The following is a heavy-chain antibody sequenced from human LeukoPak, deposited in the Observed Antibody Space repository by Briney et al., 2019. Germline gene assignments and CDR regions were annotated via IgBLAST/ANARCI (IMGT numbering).Heavy chain of an antibody. CDR1: GFTFSSYA. D-gene: IGHD6-13*01. CDR2: ISGSGGST. J-gene: IGHJ6*02. V-gene: IGHV3-23*01. Sequence: GGSLRLSCAASGFTFSSYAVSWVRQAPGKGLEWVSAISGSGGSTYYADSVKGRFTISRDNSKNTLYLQMNSLRAEDTAVYYCAKVGGRSSSLYYGMDVWGQGTTVTVSS. CDR3: AKVGGRSSSLYYGMDV.